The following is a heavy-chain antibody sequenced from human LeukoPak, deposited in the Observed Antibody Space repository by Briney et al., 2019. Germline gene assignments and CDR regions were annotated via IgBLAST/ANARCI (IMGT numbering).Heavy chain of an antibody. V-gene: IGHV4-30-4*08. J-gene: IGHJ4*02. Sequence: SETLSLTCTVSGGSISSGDYYWSWIRQPPGKGLEWIGYIYYSGSTYYNPSLKSRVTISVDTSKNQFSLKLSSVTAADTAVYYRASLYCSSTSCYVVDYWGQGTLVTVSS. CDR3: ASLYCSSTSCYVVDY. D-gene: IGHD2-2*01. CDR1: GGSISSGDYY. CDR2: IYYSGST.